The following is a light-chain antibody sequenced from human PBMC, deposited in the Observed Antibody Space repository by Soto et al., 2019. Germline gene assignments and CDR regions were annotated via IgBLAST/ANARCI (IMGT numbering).Light chain of an antibody. J-gene: IGKJ2*01. CDR3: HQYGSTPPYT. Sequence: EIALTKSPVTLSLSPGEISTLSGRASQSVSSTYLACYQQKPGQAPRLLIYGASSRAPGITYRFSGSGSGTDFTLTISRREPEDFAVSYCHQYGSTPPYTFGQGTKLEIK. CDR1: QSVSSTY. V-gene: IGKV3-20*01. CDR2: GAS.